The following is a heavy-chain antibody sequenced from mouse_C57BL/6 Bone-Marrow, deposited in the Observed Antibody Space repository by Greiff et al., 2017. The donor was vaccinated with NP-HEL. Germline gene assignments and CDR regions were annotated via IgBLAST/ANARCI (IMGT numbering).Heavy chain of an antibody. Sequence: VQGVESGPELVKPGASVKISCKASGYTFTDYYINWVKQRPGQGLEWIGWIFPGSGSTYYNEKFKGKATLTVDKSSSPAYMLLSSLTSEDSAVYFCAKFPMVTTEGVDYWGQGTTLTVSS. D-gene: IGHD2-2*01. CDR3: AKFPMVTTEGVDY. J-gene: IGHJ2*01. CDR2: IFPGSGST. CDR1: GYTFTDYY. V-gene: IGHV1-75*01.